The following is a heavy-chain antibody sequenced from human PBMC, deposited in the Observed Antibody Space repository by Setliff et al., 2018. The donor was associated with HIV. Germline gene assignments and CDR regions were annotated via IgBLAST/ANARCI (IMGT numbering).Heavy chain of an antibody. Sequence: KASETLSLTCAVPGDSVSGYYWSWIRQSAGRGLEWIGRVHSSATSNYNPSLKGRVAMSVDTAKNQFSLKLTSVSAADTAVYFCARDRIEVIAETPHDVFDIWGRGTMVTVS. CDR3: ARDRIEVIAETPHDVFDI. J-gene: IGHJ3*02. D-gene: IGHD6-13*01. V-gene: IGHV4-4*07. CDR2: VHSSATS. CDR1: GDSVSGYY.